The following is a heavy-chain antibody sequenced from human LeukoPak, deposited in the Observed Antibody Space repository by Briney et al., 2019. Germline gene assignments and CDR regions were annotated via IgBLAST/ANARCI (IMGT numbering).Heavy chain of an antibody. CDR2: IWYDGSNK. Sequence: GSLRLSCAASGFTFSSYGMHWVRQAPGKGLEWVAVIWYDGSNKYYADSVKGRFTISRDNSKNMLYLQMNSLRAEDTAVYYCARDSGSRYSYFDYWGQGTLVTVSS. V-gene: IGHV3-33*01. D-gene: IGHD6-13*01. J-gene: IGHJ4*02. CDR1: GFTFSSYG. CDR3: ARDSGSRYSYFDY.